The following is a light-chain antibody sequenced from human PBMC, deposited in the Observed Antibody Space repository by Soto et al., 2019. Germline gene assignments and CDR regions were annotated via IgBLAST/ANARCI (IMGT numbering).Light chain of an antibody. CDR2: YDD. CDR3: AAWDDSLNGVV. J-gene: IGLJ2*01. CDR1: SSNIGNNA. Sequence: QSVLTQPPSVSEAPRQRVTISCSGSSSNIGNNAVNWYQQLPGKAPKLLIYYDDLLPSGVSDRFSVSKSGTSASLAISGLQSEDEAAYYCAAWDDSLNGVVFGGGTKLTVL. V-gene: IGLV1-36*01.